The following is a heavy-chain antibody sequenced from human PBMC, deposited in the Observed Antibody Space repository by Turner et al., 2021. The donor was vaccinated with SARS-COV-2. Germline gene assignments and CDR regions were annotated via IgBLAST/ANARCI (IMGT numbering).Heavy chain of an antibody. V-gene: IGHV4-39*01. CDR2: IYYSGST. CDR1: GGSISSSSYY. J-gene: IGHJ6*02. D-gene: IGHD3-22*01. CDR3: ARRLVVQGTDDYSYYYGMDV. Sequence: QLQLQESGPGLVKPSETVSLTCTVSGGSISSSSYYLGWIRQPPGKGLEWIGNIYYSGSTYYNPSLKSRVTISVDTSKNQFSLKLSSVTATDTAVYYCARRLVVQGTDDYSYYYGMDVWGQGTTVTVSS.